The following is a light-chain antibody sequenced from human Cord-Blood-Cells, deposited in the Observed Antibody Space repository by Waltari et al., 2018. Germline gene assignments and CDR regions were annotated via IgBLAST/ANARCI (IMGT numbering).Light chain of an antibody. CDR3: CSYAGSWV. J-gene: IGLJ3*02. CDR2: EVS. V-gene: IGLV2-23*02. CDR1: SSDVGRYNL. Sequence: SALTQPASVSGSPGQSITISCTGTSSDVGRYNLVSWYQQHPGKAPKLMIYEVSKRPSGVSNRFSGSKSGNTASLTISGLQAEDEADYYCCSYAGSWVFGGGTKLTVL.